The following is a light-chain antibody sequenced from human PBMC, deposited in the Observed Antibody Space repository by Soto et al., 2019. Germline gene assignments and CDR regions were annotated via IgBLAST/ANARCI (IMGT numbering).Light chain of an antibody. V-gene: IGKV1-39*01. CDR2: GAS. CDR3: QQTYTSPEIT. J-gene: IGKJ5*01. CDR1: QSISIY. Sequence: DIKMTQYPSSLSASVGDTVPIACRASQSISIYLNWYQLKPGKAPNLLMYGASYLKSGVPTRFSGSGSGTDFTLTISSLQPEDFAIYYCQQTYTSPEITFGQGTRLEIK.